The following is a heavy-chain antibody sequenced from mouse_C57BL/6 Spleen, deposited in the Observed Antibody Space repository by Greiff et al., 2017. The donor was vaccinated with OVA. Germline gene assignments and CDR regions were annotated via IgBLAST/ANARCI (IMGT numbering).Heavy chain of an antibody. CDR1: GYTFTSYW. J-gene: IGHJ3*01. CDR3: ARSPGGNYVRFAY. D-gene: IGHD2-1*01. Sequence: QVQLQQPGTELVKPGASVKLSCKASGYTFTSYWMHWVKQRPGPGLEWIGNINPSNGGTTYNEKFKSKATLTVDKSSSTAYMQRSSLTSEDSAVDDCARSPGGNYVRFAYWGQGTLVTVSA. V-gene: IGHV1-53*01. CDR2: INPSNGGT.